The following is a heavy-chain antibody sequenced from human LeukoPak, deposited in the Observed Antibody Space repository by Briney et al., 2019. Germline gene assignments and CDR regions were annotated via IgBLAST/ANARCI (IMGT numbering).Heavy chain of an antibody. CDR3: ARDSHSVDTATPRGFDP. CDR2: FHDSGSA. Sequence: ETLSLTCTVSGDSISSYFWSWIRQPPGKGLEWIGYFHDSGSANYNPSLKSRITMSVDTSKNQFSLKLRSVTAADTAVYYCARDSHSVDTATPRGFDPWGQGTLVTVSS. J-gene: IGHJ5*02. D-gene: IGHD2-15*01. V-gene: IGHV4-59*01. CDR1: GDSISSYF.